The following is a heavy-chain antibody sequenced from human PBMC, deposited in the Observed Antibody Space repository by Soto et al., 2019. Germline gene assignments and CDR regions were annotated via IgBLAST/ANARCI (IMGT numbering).Heavy chain of an antibody. D-gene: IGHD6-13*01. J-gene: IGHJ6*02. CDR3: AKDQQLVLFYYYYGMDV. V-gene: IGHV3-48*01. CDR2: ISSSSSTI. Sequence: GGSLRLSCAASGFTFSSYSMNWVRQAPGKGLEWVSYISSSSSTIYYADSVKGRFTISRDNAKNSLYLQMNSLRAEDTAVYYCAKDQQLVLFYYYYGMDVWGQGTRVTVSS. CDR1: GFTFSSYS.